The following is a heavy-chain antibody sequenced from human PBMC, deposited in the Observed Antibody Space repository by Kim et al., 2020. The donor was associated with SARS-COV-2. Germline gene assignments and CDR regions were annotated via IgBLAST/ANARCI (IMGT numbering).Heavy chain of an antibody. CDR1: GFTFSSYG. V-gene: IGHV3-23*01. Sequence: GGSLRLSCAASGFTFSSYGMSWVRQAPGKGLEAVSRINNDGGSTCAADSVKGRFTISRDNARNTLYLQMNSLRAEDTAMYYCARDPAGCYLNVLDVWYQG. CDR2: INNDGGST. CDR3: ARDPAGCYLNVLDV. D-gene: IGHD2-2*01. J-gene: IGHJ6*02.